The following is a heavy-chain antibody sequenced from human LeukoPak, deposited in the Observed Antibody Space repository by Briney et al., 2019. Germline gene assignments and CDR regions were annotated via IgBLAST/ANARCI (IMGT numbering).Heavy chain of an antibody. CDR2: ISSSGSSI. Sequence: GGSLRLSCAASGFTFSDYYMSWIRQAPGKGLEWVSYISSSGSSIYYADSVKGRFTISRDNAKNSLYLQMNSLRAEDTAVYYCARRSSGYYSYYYYYYYMDVWGKGTTVTVSS. CDR1: GFTFSDYY. V-gene: IGHV3-11*01. CDR3: ARRSSGYYSYYYYYYYMDV. J-gene: IGHJ6*03. D-gene: IGHD3-22*01.